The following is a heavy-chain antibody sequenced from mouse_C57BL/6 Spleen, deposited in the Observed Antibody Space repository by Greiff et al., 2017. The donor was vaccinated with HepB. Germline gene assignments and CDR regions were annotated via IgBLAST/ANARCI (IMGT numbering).Heavy chain of an antibody. CDR3: ARFDSTADWYFDV. CDR2: IYPGDGDT. Sequence: QVQLQQSGPELVKPGASVKISCTASGYAFSSSWMNWVKQRPGKGLEWIGRIYPGDGDTNYNGKFKGKATLTADKSSSTAYMQLSSLTSEDSAVYFCARFDSTADWYFDVWGTGTTVTVSS. J-gene: IGHJ1*03. V-gene: IGHV1-82*01. D-gene: IGHD1-2*01. CDR1: GYAFSSSW.